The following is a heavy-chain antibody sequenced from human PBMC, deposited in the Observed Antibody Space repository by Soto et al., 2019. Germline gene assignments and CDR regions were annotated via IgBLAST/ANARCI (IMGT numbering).Heavy chain of an antibody. CDR2: IYYSGST. J-gene: IGHJ5*02. V-gene: IGHV4-39*01. CDR3: ARWLYGGMATITGWFDP. CDR1: GGSISSSSYY. D-gene: IGHD5-12*01. Sequence: SETLSLTCTVSGGSISSSSYYWGWIRQPPGKGLEWIGSIYYSGSTYYNPSLKSRVTISVDTSKSQFSLKLGSVTAADTAVYYCARWLYGGMATITGWFDPWGQGTLVTVSS.